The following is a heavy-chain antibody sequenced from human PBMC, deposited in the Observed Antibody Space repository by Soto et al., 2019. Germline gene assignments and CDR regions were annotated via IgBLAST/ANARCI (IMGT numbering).Heavy chain of an antibody. Sequence: SETLSLTCTVSGGSISSGGYYWSWIRQHPGKGLEWIGYIYYSGSTYYNPSLKSRVTISVDTSKNQFSLKLSSVTAADTAVYYCARDVSYTYGMDVWGQGTKVTVSS. CDR1: GGSISSGGYY. V-gene: IGHV4-31*03. J-gene: IGHJ6*02. CDR3: ARDVSYTYGMDV. CDR2: IYYSGST. D-gene: IGHD4-4*01.